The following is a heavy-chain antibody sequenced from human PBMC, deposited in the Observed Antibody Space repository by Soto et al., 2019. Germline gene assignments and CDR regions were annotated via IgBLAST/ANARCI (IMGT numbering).Heavy chain of an antibody. D-gene: IGHD2-2*01. V-gene: IGHV3-23*01. CDR2: ITGSGAST. J-gene: IGHJ4*02. CDR1: GFTFSSYA. CDR3: AHAARVYTSYSGNAF. Sequence: VQLLESGGGLIQPGGSLRLSCAASGFTFSSYAISWVLQAPGKGLEWVLTITGSGASTYYADSVKGRFTISRDNSENTLYLHMNSLRAEDTAFYYCAHAARVYTSYSGNAFGGQGTLVTVSS.